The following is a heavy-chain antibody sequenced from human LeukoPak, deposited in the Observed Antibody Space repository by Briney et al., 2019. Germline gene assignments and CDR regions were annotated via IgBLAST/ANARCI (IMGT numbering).Heavy chain of an antibody. CDR3: ARVHYYDSSGEDFDN. J-gene: IGHJ4*02. CDR1: GYTFTSYG. V-gene: IGHV1-18*01. CDR2: ISAYNGNT. D-gene: IGHD3-22*01. Sequence: ASVKVSCKASGYTFTSYGISWVRQAPGQGLEWMGWISAYNGNTNYAQKLQGRVTMTTDTSTSTAYMELRSLRSDDTAVYYCARVHYYDSSGEDFDNWGQGTLVTVSS.